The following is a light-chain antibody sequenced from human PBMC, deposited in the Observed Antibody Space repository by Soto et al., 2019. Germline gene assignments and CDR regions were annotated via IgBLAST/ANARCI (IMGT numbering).Light chain of an antibody. CDR1: QSVSSSY. CDR3: QQYGSSPPVT. J-gene: IGKJ5*01. V-gene: IGKV3-20*01. CDR2: GAS. Sequence: DIVLTQSPGTLSLSPGERATLSCRASQSVSSSYLAWYQQKPGQAPRLLIYGASSRATGIPDRFSGSGSGTDFTLTNSRLEPEDFAVYYCQQYGSSPPVTFGQRTRLEIK.